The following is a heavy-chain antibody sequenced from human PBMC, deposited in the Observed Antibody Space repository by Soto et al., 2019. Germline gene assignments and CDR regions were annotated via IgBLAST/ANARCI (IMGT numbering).Heavy chain of an antibody. J-gene: IGHJ4*01. CDR2: ISAFNGKT. CDR1: GYTFNIYG. V-gene: IGHV1-18*01. D-gene: IGHD3-22*01. Sequence: QIQLVQSGAEVKKPGASVKVSCKASGYTFNIYGINWVRQAPGQGLEWMGWISAFNGKTNYAQNVHGRVTMTTGTSTSTAYVELRSLRSDDTAVYYCARDRVPNSSGFFPFDYWGHGTLVNVSS. CDR3: ARDRVPNSSGFFPFDY.